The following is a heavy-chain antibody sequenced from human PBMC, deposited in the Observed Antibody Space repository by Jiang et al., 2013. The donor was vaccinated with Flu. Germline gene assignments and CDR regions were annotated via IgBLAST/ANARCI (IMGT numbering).Heavy chain of an antibody. CDR3: ARRPLTRTAGGFDY. J-gene: IGHJ4*02. D-gene: IGHD2-15*01. Sequence: GAEVKKPGESLKISCKSSGYSFTNYWIGWVRQMPGKGLELMGIIYPRDSDARYSPSFQDQVTISVDKSISAAYLQWSSLKASDTAIYYCARRPLTRTAGGFDYWGQGTLITVSS. CDR1: GYSFTNYW. V-gene: IGHV5-51*01. CDR2: IYPRDSDA.